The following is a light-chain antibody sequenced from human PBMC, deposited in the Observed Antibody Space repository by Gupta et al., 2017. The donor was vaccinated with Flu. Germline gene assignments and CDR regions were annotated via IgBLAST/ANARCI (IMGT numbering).Light chain of an antibody. CDR2: CAS. J-gene: IGKJ1*01. CDR1: QSIAIN. CDR3: HQYYTRPET. V-gene: IGKV3-15*01. Sequence: TPPPYQGERATLSARASQSIAINLSLYQQKPGQAPSLLIYCASTMATGIPARCSGTGSGTEFTLAINSLQSEDFAVYYCHQYYTRPETFGLGTRVEV.